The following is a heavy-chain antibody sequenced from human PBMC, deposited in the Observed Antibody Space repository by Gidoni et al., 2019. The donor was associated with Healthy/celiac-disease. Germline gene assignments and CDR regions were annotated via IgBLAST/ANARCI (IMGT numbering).Heavy chain of an antibody. Sequence: QLQLQESGPGLVKPSETLSLTCTVSGGSISSSSYYWGWLRQPPGKGLEWIGSIYYSGSTYYNPSLKSRVTISVDTSKNQFSLKLSSVTAADTAVYYCARHGYYAPVSYWGQGTLVTVSS. CDR3: ARHGYYAPVSY. CDR2: IYYSGST. CDR1: GGSISSSSYY. J-gene: IGHJ4*02. V-gene: IGHV4-39*01. D-gene: IGHD3-10*01.